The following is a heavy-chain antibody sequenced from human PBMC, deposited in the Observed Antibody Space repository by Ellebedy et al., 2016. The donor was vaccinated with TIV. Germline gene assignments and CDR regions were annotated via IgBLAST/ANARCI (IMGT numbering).Heavy chain of an antibody. CDR1: GFTVSSTY. D-gene: IGHD3-9*01. V-gene: IGHV3-53*01. CDR2: IHSGGST. Sequence: GGSLRLXXAASGFTVSSTYMSWVRQAPGKGLEWVSVIHSGGSTYYADSVKGRFTISRDNSKNTLSLQMNSLGAEDTAVYYCATQAGYWAFGYWGQGTLVTVSS. J-gene: IGHJ4*02. CDR3: ATQAGYWAFGY.